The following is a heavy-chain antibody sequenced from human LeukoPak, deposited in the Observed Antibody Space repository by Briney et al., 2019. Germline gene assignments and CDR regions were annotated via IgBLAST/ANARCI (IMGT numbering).Heavy chain of an antibody. CDR3: ARGPHSALDTDDAFDI. V-gene: IGHV3-21*06. CDR2: ISISSSYI. J-gene: IGHJ3*02. Sequence: GGSLRLSCAASGFTFSTYTMNWVRQAPGKGLEWVSFISISSSYIYYADSVKGRFTVSRDNAKNSLYLQMNSLRAEDTAVYYCARGPHSALDTDDAFDIWGQGTMVTVSS. CDR1: GFTFSTYT. D-gene: IGHD5-18*01.